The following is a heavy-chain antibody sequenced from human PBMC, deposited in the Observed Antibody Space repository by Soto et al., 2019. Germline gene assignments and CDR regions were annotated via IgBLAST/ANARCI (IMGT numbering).Heavy chain of an antibody. J-gene: IGHJ1*01. Sequence: ASVKVSCKASGGTFSSYAISWVRQAPGQGLEWMGGIIPIFGTANYAQKFQGRVTITADESTSTAYMELSSLRSEDTAVYYCARDPGSPYGGNQYFQHWGQGTLVTVSS. CDR3: ARDPGSPYGGNQYFQH. V-gene: IGHV1-69*13. CDR2: IIPIFGTA. CDR1: GGTFSSYA. D-gene: IGHD4-17*01.